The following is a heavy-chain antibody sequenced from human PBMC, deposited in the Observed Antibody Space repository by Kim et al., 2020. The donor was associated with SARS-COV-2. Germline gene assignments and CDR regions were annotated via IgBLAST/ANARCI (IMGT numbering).Heavy chain of an antibody. V-gene: IGHV3-48*03. CDR1: GFTFSSYE. CDR3: ARCGAESHLILDCQWFDP. J-gene: IGHJ5*02. D-gene: IGHD2-15*01. Sequence: GGSLRLSCAASGFTFSSYEMNWVRQAPGKGLEWISYISGSSSSIYYADSVKGPFTISRDNAKNSLYLQMNSLRVEDTAVYYCARCGAESHLILDCQWFDPWGQGPLVTVSS. CDR2: ISGSSSSI.